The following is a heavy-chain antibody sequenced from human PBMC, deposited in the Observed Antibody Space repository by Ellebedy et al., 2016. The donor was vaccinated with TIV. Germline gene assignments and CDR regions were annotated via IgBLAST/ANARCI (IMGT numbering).Heavy chain of an antibody. D-gene: IGHD6-19*01. CDR1: GFTFNTYG. CDR2: KRFDGRNE. J-gene: IGHJ4*02. Sequence: GESLKISCVASGFTFNTYGMHWVRQAPGKGLEWVAFKRFDGRNEYNGDSVKGRFIISRDLSKNTLSLQVNRLRSDDTGIYYCTRETNPPPGALAGTGFDCWGQGTLVVVSS. CDR3: TRETNPPPGALAGTGFDC. V-gene: IGHV3-30*02.